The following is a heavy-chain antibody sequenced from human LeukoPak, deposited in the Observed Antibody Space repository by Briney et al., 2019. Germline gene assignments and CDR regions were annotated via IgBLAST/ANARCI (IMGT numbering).Heavy chain of an antibody. CDR1: GFTFSKYW. D-gene: IGHD5-24*01. V-gene: IGHV3-7*05. J-gene: IGHJ5*02. CDR3: ARASDPWLQLT. CDR2: IKQDGSEK. Sequence: AGGSLRLSCAASGFTFSKYWMIWVRHAPGKGLEWVVNIKQDGSEKRYADSVRGRFSISRDNAQTSLYLQMNSLRAEDTAVYYCARASDPWLQLTWGQGTLVTVSS.